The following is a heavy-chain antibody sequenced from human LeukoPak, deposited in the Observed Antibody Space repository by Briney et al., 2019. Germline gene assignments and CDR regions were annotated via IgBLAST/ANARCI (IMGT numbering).Heavy chain of an antibody. CDR1: GFTFSSYG. V-gene: IGHV3-23*01. J-gene: IGHJ4*02. CDR2: ISGGGDST. Sequence: GGSLRLSCAASGFTFSSYGMTWVRQAPGKGLEWVSAISGGGDSTYYADSVKGRFTISRDNSKNTLYLHMNSLRGEDTAVYYCAKTWDSASWYYFDYWGQGTLVSVS. CDR3: AKTWDSASWYYFDY. D-gene: IGHD6-13*01.